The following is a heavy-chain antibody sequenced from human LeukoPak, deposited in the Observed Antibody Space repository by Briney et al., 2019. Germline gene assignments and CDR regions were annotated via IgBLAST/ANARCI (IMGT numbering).Heavy chain of an antibody. D-gene: IGHD6-13*01. CDR2: TSGSGGST. Sequence: GGTLRLSCAASGFTFSSYGMSWVRQAPGKGLEWVSATSGSGGSTYYADSVKGRFTISRDNSKNTLYLQMNSLRAEDTAVYYCAKDIAAAAVYYFDYWGQGTLVTVSS. CDR1: GFTFSSYG. CDR3: AKDIAAAAVYYFDY. J-gene: IGHJ4*02. V-gene: IGHV3-23*01.